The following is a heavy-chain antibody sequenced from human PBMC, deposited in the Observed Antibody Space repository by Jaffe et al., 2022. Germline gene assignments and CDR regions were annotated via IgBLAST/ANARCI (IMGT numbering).Heavy chain of an antibody. D-gene: IGHD6-13*01. CDR2: INPKSGGT. CDR3: ARDFSDSSNWYTEYFQH. Sequence: QVQLVQSGAEVKKPGASVKVSCKASGYTFTDYYLHWVRQAPGQGLEWMGRINPKSGGTNYAQKFQGRVTMTRDTSINTAYMELSRLTSDDTAVYFCARDFSDSSNWYTEYFQHWGQGTLVTVSS. V-gene: IGHV1-2*06. J-gene: IGHJ1*01. CDR1: GYTFTDYY.